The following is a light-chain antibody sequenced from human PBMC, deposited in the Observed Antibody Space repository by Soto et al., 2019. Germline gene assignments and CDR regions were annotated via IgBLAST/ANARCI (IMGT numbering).Light chain of an antibody. V-gene: IGLV1-40*01. CDR1: NSNIGAGYD. J-gene: IGLJ2*01. Sequence: QSVLTQPPSVSGAPGQRVTIACTGSNSNIGAGYDVHWYRHSPGAAPKLLLSGHSHRPSGVPDRFSGSMSGTSASLAITGLQAEDESDYYCQSYDSGLFGLIFGEGTKLTVL. CDR2: GHS. CDR3: QSYDSGLFGLI.